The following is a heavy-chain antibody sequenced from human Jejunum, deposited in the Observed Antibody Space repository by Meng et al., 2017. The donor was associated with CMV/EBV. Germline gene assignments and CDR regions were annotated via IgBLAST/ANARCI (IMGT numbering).Heavy chain of an antibody. CDR2: INPKSGDT. Sequence: QVQLVSPGSEVKMPGASVKLSCKASGYTLSDYYMHWVRQAPGQGLEWMGWINPKSGDTDYAQKFQGRVTMTRDTSMNRAYMELSSLKFDDTAVYYCARRTTVTGGFDYWGQGTLVTVSS. CDR1: GYTLSDYY. V-gene: IGHV1-2*02. D-gene: IGHD4-17*01. CDR3: ARRTTVTGGFDY. J-gene: IGHJ4*02.